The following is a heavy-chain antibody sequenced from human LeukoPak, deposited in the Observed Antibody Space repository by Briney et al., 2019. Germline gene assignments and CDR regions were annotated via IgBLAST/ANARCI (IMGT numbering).Heavy chain of an antibody. Sequence: GGALRLSCAASGFTFSSYGMHWVRQAPGKGLEWVAFIRYDGSNKYYADSVKGRFTISRDNSKNTLYLQMNSLRAEDTAVYYCARENIAAASVFDYWGQGTLVTVSS. V-gene: IGHV3-30*02. CDR3: ARENIAAASVFDY. CDR1: GFTFSSYG. J-gene: IGHJ4*02. CDR2: IRYDGSNK. D-gene: IGHD6-13*01.